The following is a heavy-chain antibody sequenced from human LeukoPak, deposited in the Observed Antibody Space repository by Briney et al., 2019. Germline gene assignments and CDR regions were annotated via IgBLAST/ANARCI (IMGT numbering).Heavy chain of an antibody. CDR2: ISYSGST. Sequence: SETLSLTCTVSGGSINSGTYYWSRIRQHPGKGLEWIGYISYSGSTYYNSSLKSRVTISLDTSENQFSLKLSSVTAADTAVYYCARGGRTTVTKYWGQGILVTVSS. V-gene: IGHV4-31*03. CDR1: GGSINSGTYY. D-gene: IGHD4-11*01. J-gene: IGHJ4*02. CDR3: ARGGRTTVTKY.